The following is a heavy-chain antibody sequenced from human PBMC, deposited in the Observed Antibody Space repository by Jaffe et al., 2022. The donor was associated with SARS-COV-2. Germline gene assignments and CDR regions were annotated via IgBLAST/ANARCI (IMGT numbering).Heavy chain of an antibody. J-gene: IGHJ3*02. V-gene: IGHV5-51*01. CDR2: IYPGDSDT. D-gene: IGHD3-10*01. CDR3: ATLKYYYGSGSYPDAFDI. Sequence: EVQLVQSGAEVKKPGESLKISCKGSGYSFTSYWIGWVRQMPGKGLEWMGIIYPGDSDTRYSPSFQGQVTISADKSISTAYLQWSSLKASDTAMYYCATLKYYYGSGSYPDAFDIWGQGTMVTVSS. CDR1: GYSFTSYW.